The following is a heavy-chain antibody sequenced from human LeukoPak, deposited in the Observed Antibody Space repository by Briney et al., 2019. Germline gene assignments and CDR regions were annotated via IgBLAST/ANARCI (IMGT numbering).Heavy chain of an antibody. Sequence: GGSLRLSCAASGLTVTSNYMSWIRQAPGKGLEWVSVIYSGGDTYYADSVKGRFTISRDNSKNSLYLQMNSLRTEDTALYYCAKDMAASGVWYYYGMDVWGQGTTVTVSS. CDR1: GLTVTSNY. CDR2: IYSGGDT. D-gene: IGHD6-13*01. J-gene: IGHJ6*02. V-gene: IGHV3-53*05. CDR3: AKDMAASGVWYYYGMDV.